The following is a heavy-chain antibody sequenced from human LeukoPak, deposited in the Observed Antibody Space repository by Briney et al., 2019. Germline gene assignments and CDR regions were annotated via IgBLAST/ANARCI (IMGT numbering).Heavy chain of an antibody. CDR1: GFTFSSYE. V-gene: IGHV3-23*01. CDR3: AKVGFSEMEWLLYSDH. Sequence: GGSLRLSCAASGFTFSSYEMNWVRQAPGKGLEWVSLISPSGTTTYYADSVKGRSTISRDNSKNTLYLQMNSLRAEDTAVYYCAKVGFSEMEWLLYSDHWGQGTLVTVSS. D-gene: IGHD3-3*01. CDR2: ISPSGTTT. J-gene: IGHJ4*02.